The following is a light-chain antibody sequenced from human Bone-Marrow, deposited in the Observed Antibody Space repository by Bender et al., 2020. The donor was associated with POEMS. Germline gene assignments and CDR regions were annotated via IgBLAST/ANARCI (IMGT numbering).Light chain of an antibody. J-gene: IGLJ3*02. CDR3: SSYRTDSTV. CDR2: ENT. Sequence: QSALTQPASVSGSPGQSITISCTGTTNDVGSYDLVSWYQQHPGKAPKLLIYENTKRPSAISYRFSASKSGNTASLTISRLQAEDEADYHCSSYRTDSTVFGGGTRLTVL. CDR1: TNDVGSYDL. V-gene: IGLV2-14*02.